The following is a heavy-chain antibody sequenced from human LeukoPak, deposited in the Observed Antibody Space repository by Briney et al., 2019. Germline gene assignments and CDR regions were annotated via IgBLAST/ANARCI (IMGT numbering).Heavy chain of an antibody. Sequence: GGSLRLSCAASGFSFSTSRMSWVRQAPGKRLEWVANTKEDGSEKHYVDSVKGRFTISRDNAKNSLYLQMNSLRAEDTAVYYCARDRPYGSYDYWGQGSLVTVSS. J-gene: IGHJ4*02. V-gene: IGHV3-7*01. CDR1: GFSFSTSR. CDR2: TKEDGSEK. D-gene: IGHD2-15*01. CDR3: ARDRPYGSYDY.